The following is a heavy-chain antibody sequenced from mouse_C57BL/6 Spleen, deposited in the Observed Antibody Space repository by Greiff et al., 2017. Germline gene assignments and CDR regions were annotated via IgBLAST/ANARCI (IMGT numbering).Heavy chain of an antibody. CDR3: ATNGYYSDY. J-gene: IGHJ2*01. Sequence: VQLKESGPELVKPGASVKISCKASGYSFTGYYMNWVKQSPEKSLEWIGEINPSTGGTTYNQKFKAKATLTVDKSSSTAYMQLKSLTSEDSAVYYCATNGYYSDYWGQGTTLTVSS. V-gene: IGHV1-42*01. CDR1: GYSFTGYY. D-gene: IGHD2-2*01. CDR2: INPSTGGT.